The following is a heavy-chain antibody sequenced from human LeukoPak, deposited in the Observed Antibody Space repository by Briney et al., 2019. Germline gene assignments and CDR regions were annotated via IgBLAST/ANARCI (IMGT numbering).Heavy chain of an antibody. V-gene: IGHV1-2*06. D-gene: IGHD2-21*02. CDR2: INTNSGGT. J-gene: IGHJ3*02. CDR1: GYTFTGYY. CDR3: ARYCGGDCYADAAFDI. Sequence: ASVKVSCKASGYTFTGYYIHWVRQAPGQGLEWMGRINTNSGGTNYAQKFQGRVTMTRDTPISTAYMELSSLRSEDTAVYYCARYCGGDCYADAAFDIWGQGTMVTVSS.